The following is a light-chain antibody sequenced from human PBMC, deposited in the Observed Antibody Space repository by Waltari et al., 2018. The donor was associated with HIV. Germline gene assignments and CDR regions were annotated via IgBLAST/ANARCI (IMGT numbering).Light chain of an antibody. CDR1: HGVSYNSNNKQY. J-gene: IGKJ1*01. V-gene: IGKV4-1*01. CDR3: QQYYSIPLT. Sequence: DIVMTQSPDHLAVCLVERATLHCKSSHGVSYNSNNKQYLAWYQQRAGQPPKLLISWAFTRESGVPDRFSGSGSGTDFSLTIGGLQAEDVAVYYCQQYYSIPLTFGHGTKVEIK. CDR2: WAF.